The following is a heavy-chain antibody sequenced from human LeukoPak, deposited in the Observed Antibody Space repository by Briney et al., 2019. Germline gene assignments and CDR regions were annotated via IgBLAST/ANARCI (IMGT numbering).Heavy chain of an antibody. V-gene: IGHV3-7*01. CDR1: GFTFSSYW. Sequence: GGSLRLSCAASGFTFSSYWMSWVRQAPGKGLEWVANIKQDGSEKYYVDSVKGRFTISRDNAKNSLYLQMNSLRAEDTAVYYCARDLPRVVVAALDYWGQGTLVTVSS. CDR2: IKQDGSEK. J-gene: IGHJ4*02. CDR3: ARDLPRVVVAALDY. D-gene: IGHD2-15*01.